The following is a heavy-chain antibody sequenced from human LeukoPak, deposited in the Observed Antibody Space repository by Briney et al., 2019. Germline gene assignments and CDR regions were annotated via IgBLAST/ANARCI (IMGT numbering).Heavy chain of an antibody. CDR2: ISTGGTTI. CDR3: AGSGGSFDY. J-gene: IGHJ4*02. Sequence: GGSLRLSCAASGFTFSIHEMNWVRQAPGKGLEWVSYISTGGTTIHYADSVKGRFTISRDNAKNSLYLQMNSLRAEDTAVYYCAGSGGSFDYWGQGTLVTVSS. CDR1: GFTFSIHE. D-gene: IGHD3-16*01. V-gene: IGHV3-48*03.